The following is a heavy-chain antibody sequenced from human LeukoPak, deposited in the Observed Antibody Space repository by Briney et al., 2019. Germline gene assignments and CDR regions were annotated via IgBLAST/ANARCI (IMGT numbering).Heavy chain of an antibody. CDR2: INPIGRI. CDR1: GESLSGYY. J-gene: IGHJ6*03. CDR3: ARAGRYDFWSGLNYYYYYTDV. V-gene: IGHV4-34*01. D-gene: IGHD3-3*01. Sequence: PSETLSLTCAVYGESLSGYYWTWIRQPPGEGLQWIGEINPIGRINYNPSLKSRVTISGDTSKNEFSLKMTSVTAADTAVYYCARAGRYDFWSGLNYYYYYTDVWGKGTTVTVSS.